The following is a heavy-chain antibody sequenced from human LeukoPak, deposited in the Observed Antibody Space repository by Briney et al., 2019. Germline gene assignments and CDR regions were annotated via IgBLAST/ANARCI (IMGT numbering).Heavy chain of an antibody. V-gene: IGHV3-48*03. CDR1: GFTFSSYE. CDR2: ISSSGSTI. D-gene: IGHD3-22*01. J-gene: IGHJ4*02. CDR3: ASKDYYDSSGVL. Sequence: GGSLRLSCAASGFTFSSYEMNWVRQAPGKGLEWVSYISSSGSTIYYADSVKGRFTISRDNAKDSLYLQMNSLRAEDTAVYYCASKDYYDSSGVLWGQGTLVTVSS.